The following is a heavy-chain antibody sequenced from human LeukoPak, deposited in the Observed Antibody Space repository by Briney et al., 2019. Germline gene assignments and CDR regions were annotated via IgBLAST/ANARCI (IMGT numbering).Heavy chain of an antibody. CDR1: GFTFSSYW. CDR2: INWNGGSK. Sequence: SGGSLRLSCAASGFTFSSYWMRWVRQAPGRGLGWVSGINWNGGSKGYADSVKGRFTISRDNANNSLYPQMNSLRAEDTAFSHCASSQTYTPAAIDPWGQGTLVTVSS. CDR3: ASSQTYTPAAIDP. J-gene: IGHJ5*02. D-gene: IGHD5-18*01. V-gene: IGHV3-20*01.